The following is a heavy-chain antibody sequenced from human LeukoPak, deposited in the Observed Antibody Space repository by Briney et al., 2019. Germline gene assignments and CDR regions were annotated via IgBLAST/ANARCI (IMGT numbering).Heavy chain of an antibody. Sequence: GGSLRLSCAASRFTFSSYSMNWVRQAPGKGLEWVSYISSSSSTIYYADSVKGRFTISRDNAKNSLYLQMHSLRAEDTAIYYCAKPSRDFDSSGYSHFDYWGQGTLVTVSS. J-gene: IGHJ4*02. CDR3: AKPSRDFDSSGYSHFDY. V-gene: IGHV3-48*01. CDR1: RFTFSSYS. D-gene: IGHD3-22*01. CDR2: ISSSSSTI.